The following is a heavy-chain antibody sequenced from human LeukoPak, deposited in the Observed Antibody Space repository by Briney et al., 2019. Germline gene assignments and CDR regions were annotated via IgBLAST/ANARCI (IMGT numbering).Heavy chain of an antibody. Sequence: SSVKVSCKASGGTFSSYAISWVRQAPGQGLEWMGRIIPIFGTANYAQKFQGRVTITTGESTSTAYMELSSLRSEDTAVYYCARGPYYYDSSGYFDYWGQGTLVTVSS. V-gene: IGHV1-69*05. CDR1: GGTFSSYA. J-gene: IGHJ4*02. CDR2: IIPIFGTA. D-gene: IGHD3-22*01. CDR3: ARGPYYYDSSGYFDY.